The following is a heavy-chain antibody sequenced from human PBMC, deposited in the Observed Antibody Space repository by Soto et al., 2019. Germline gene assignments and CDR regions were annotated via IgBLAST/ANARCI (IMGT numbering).Heavy chain of an antibody. Sequence: GGSQRLSSTAAGFNFEDYGIHWVRQEPGKGLEWVSGISWNSGSIGYADSVKGRFTISRDNAKNSLYLQMNSLRAEDTALYYCAKGRSSSWYSVSDYWGQGALVTVSS. CDR1: GFNFEDYG. CDR2: ISWNSGSI. CDR3: AKGRSSSWYSVSDY. V-gene: IGHV3-9*01. J-gene: IGHJ4*02. D-gene: IGHD6-13*01.